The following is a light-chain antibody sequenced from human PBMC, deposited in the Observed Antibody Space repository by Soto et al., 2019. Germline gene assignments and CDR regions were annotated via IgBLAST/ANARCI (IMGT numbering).Light chain of an antibody. CDR2: KSS. J-gene: IGKJ1*01. CDR3: QQYSSYWT. V-gene: IGKV1-5*03. Sequence: GDRVTITCRASQDLDKWLAWYQQKPGKAPNLLIYKSSTLREGVTSRFSGFGSGTEYILTISDLQPDDFGTYYCQQYSSYWTFGQGTMVEIK. CDR1: QDLDKW.